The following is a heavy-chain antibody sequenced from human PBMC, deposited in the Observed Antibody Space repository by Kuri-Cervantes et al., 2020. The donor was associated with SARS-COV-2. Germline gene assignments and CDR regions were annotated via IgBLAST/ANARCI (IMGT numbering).Heavy chain of an antibody. D-gene: IGHD1-26*01. CDR3: ARDRLGIVGATSFAFDI. V-gene: IGHV1-2*04. Sequence: ASVKVSCKASGGTFSSYAISWVRQAPGQGLEWMGWINPNSGGTNYAQKFQGWVTMTRDTSISTAYMELSRLRSDDTAVYYCARDRLGIVGATSFAFDIWGQGTMVTVSS. J-gene: IGHJ3*02. CDR2: INPNSGGT. CDR1: GGTFSSYA.